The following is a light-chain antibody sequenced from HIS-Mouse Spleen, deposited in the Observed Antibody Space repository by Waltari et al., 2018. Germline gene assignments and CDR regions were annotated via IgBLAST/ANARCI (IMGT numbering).Light chain of an antibody. CDR2: DDI. CDR1: NIGSKS. V-gene: IGLV3-21*03. J-gene: IGLJ2*01. Sequence: SYVLTQPPSVSVAPGKTARITCGGNNIGSKSVHWYQQKPGKAPVLVVYDDIDRPSGIPERFSGSNSGNTATLTISRVEAGDEADYYCQVWDSSSDHVVFGGGTKLTVL. CDR3: QVWDSSSDHVV.